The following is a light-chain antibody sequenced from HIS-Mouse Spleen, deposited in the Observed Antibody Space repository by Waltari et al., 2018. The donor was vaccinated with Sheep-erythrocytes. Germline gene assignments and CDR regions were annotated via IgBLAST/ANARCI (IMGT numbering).Light chain of an antibody. Sequence: AIRMTQSPSSFSASTGDRVTITCRASQGISSYLAWYQQKPGKAPKLLIYAASTLQSGVPSRSSGSGSGTDFTLTISCLQSEDFATYYCQQYYSYLTFGPGTKVDIK. V-gene: IGKV1-8*01. CDR2: AAS. J-gene: IGKJ3*01. CDR3: QQYYSYLT. CDR1: QGISSY.